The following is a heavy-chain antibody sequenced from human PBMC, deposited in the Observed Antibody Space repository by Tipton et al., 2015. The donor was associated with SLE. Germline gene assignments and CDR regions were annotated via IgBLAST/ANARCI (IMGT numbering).Heavy chain of an antibody. CDR1: GFTFSNYG. J-gene: IGHJ4*02. V-gene: IGHV3-23*01. Sequence: GSLRLSCAASGFTFSNYGMSWVRQAPGKGLGWVSDFSDGGSGTYYADSVKGRFTISRDNSKNMLYLQMNSLRVEDTAVYYCAKGGTGKFDYWGQGTLVTVSS. CDR3: AKGGTGKFDY. D-gene: IGHD7-27*01. CDR2: FSDGGSGT.